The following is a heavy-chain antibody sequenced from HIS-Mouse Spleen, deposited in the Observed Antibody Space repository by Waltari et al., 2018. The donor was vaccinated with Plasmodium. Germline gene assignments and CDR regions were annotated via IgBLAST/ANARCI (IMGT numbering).Heavy chain of an antibody. J-gene: IGHJ4*02. CDR3: ARVIPLGIPHFDY. V-gene: IGHV4-34*01. CDR1: GGSFSGYY. D-gene: IGHD7-27*01. CDR2: INHSGST. Sequence: QVQLQQWGAGLLKPSETLSLTCAVYGGSFSGYYWSWIRQPPGKGLEWIGEINHSGSTNSNPSLKRRVTISVDTSKNQFSLKLSSVTAADTAVYYCARVIPLGIPHFDYWGQGTLVTVSS.